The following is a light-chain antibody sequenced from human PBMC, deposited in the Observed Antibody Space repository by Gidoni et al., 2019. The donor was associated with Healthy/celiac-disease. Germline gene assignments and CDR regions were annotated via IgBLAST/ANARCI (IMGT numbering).Light chain of an antibody. V-gene: IGKV3-20*01. Sequence: EIVLTQSPGTLSLSPGERATLSCRASQSVSSSYLAWYQQKPGQAPRLLIYGASSRATGIPDRFSGSGSGTDVTLTISRLEPEDFAVYYCQQYGSSPPSTFGQXTKVEIK. CDR3: QQYGSSPPST. CDR2: GAS. J-gene: IGKJ1*01. CDR1: QSVSSSY.